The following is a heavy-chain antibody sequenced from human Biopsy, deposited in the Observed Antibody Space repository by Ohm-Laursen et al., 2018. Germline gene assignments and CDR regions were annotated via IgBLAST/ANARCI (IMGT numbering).Heavy chain of an antibody. CDR1: GGTFSNYA. D-gene: IGHD3-3*01. CDR2: IIAVSGLV. V-gene: IGHV1-69*10. Sequence: SVKVSCKASGGTFSNYAISWVRQAPGEGLEWMGGIIAVSGLVNYAPKFQGRVSITADKSTTTAYMELSNLKYEDTAVYYCATPFQYYDSWGGYPPFDHWGQGTLVTVSS. J-gene: IGHJ4*02. CDR3: ATPFQYYDSWGGYPPFDH.